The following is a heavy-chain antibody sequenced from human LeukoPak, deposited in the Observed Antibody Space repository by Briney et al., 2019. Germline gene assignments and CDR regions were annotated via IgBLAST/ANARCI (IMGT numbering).Heavy chain of an antibody. CDR2: IWYDGGHK. CDR3: ARGSELGSTTAFDY. V-gene: IGHV3-33*01. J-gene: IGHJ4*02. D-gene: IGHD1-26*01. CDR1: GFTFDTYG. Sequence: GKSLRLSCAASGFTFDTYGMHWARQAPGKGLEWVAVIWYDGGHKYYAGSVKGRFTVSRDNSQNTLYLQMNSLRADDTALYYCARGSELGSTTAFDYWGQGTLVTVSS.